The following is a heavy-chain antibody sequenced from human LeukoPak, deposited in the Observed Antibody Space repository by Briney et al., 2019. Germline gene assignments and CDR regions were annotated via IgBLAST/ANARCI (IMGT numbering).Heavy chain of an antibody. CDR1: GGSVSSGSYY. V-gene: IGHV4-61*01. D-gene: IGHD1/OR15-1a*01. J-gene: IGHJ4*02. CDR2: IYYSGST. CDR3: ARVNSENYFDS. Sequence: SETLSLTCTVSGGSVSSGSYYWSWIRQPPGKGLEWIGYIYYSGSTNYNPSLKSRVTISLDTSKNQFSLKVNSVTAADTAMYYCARVNSENYFDSWGQGTLVTVSS.